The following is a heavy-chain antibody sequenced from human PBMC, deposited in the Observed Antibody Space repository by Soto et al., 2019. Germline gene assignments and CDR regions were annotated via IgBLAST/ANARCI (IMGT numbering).Heavy chain of an antibody. Sequence: QVQLVQSGAEVKKPGSSVKVSCKASGGTFSSYAISWVRQAPGQGLEWMGGIIPIFGTANYAQKFQGRVTINADESTSTAYMELSSVRSEDTAVYYCASYDFWSGYSGNQGKSYYGMDVWGQGTTVTVSS. J-gene: IGHJ6*02. D-gene: IGHD3-3*01. V-gene: IGHV1-69*01. CDR1: GGTFSSYA. CDR3: ASYDFWSGYSGNQGKSYYGMDV. CDR2: IIPIFGTA.